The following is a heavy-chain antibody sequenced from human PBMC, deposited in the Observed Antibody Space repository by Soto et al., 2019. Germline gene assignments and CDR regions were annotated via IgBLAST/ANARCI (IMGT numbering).Heavy chain of an antibody. CDR3: ARIRGNYYDSSEFDP. CDR2: INHSGST. Sequence: SETLSLTCAVYGGSFSGYYWSWIRQPPGKGLEWIGEINHSGSTNYNPSLKSRVTISVDTSKNQFSLKLSSVTAADTAVYYCARIRGNYYDSSEFDPWGQGTLVTVSS. V-gene: IGHV4-34*01. CDR1: GGSFSGYY. D-gene: IGHD3-22*01. J-gene: IGHJ5*02.